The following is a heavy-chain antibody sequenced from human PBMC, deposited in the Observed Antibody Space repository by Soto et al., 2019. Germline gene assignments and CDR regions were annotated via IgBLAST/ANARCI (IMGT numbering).Heavy chain of an antibody. V-gene: IGHV3-9*01. CDR1: GFTFDDYA. D-gene: IGHD5-18*01. Sequence: GGSLRLSCAASGFTFDDYAMHWVRQAPGKGLEWVSGISWNSGSIGYADSVKGRFTISRDNAKNSLYLQMNSLRAEDTALYYCAKELVGYSYGYGAFDIWGQGTMVTVSS. J-gene: IGHJ3*02. CDR3: AKELVGYSYGYGAFDI. CDR2: ISWNSGSI.